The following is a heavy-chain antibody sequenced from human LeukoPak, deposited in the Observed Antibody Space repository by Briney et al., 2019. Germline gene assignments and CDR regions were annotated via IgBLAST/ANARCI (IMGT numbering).Heavy chain of an antibody. J-gene: IGHJ4*02. CDR2: IYSGGST. Sequence: GGSLSLSCAASGFTVSSNYMSWVRQAPGKGLEWVSVIYSGGSTYYADSVKGRFTISRDNSKNTLYLQMNSLRAEDTAVYYCARDLVGATNYWGQGTLVTVSS. D-gene: IGHD1-26*01. CDR3: ARDLVGATNY. CDR1: GFTVSSNY. V-gene: IGHV3-66*01.